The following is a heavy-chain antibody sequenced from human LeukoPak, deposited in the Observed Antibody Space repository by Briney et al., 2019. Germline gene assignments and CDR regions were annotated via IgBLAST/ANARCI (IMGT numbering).Heavy chain of an antibody. V-gene: IGHV1-2*02. CDR2: ITPKSGDT. D-gene: IGHD3-3*02. J-gene: IGHJ4*02. Sequence: ASVKVSCKASGYTFSDFFIHWVRQAPGQGLEYVGWITPKSGDTYSPQRFQGRVTMTRDASISTAYMELSSLRSDDTAVYFCARVRLADERAWAYWGQGTLVTVSS. CDR1: GYTFSDFF. CDR3: ARVRLADERAWAY.